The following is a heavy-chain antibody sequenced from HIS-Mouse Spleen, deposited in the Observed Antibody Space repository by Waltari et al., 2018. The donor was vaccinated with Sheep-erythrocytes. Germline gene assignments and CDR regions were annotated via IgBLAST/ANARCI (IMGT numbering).Heavy chain of an antibody. J-gene: IGHJ4*02. CDR2: NNKRRRYI. Sequence: EVQLVESGGGLVKPGGSLRLSCAASGFTFISYSMTWVRQAPGQGRGGVAANNKRRRYIYYEGAVKGRFTISRDNAKNSLYRQMNSLRAEDTAVYYCARVASGATFDYWGQGTLVTVSS. CDR1: GFTFISYS. D-gene: IGHD1-26*01. V-gene: IGHV3-21*01. CDR3: ARVASGATFDY.